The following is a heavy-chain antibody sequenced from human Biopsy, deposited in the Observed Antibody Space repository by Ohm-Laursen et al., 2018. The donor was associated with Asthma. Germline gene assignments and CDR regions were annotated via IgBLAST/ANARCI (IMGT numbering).Heavy chain of an antibody. Sequence: GTLSLTCAVYGGSFSGYYWSWIRQPPGKGLEWIGEINHSGSTNYNPSLKSRVTISVDTFKNQFSLKLSSVTAADTAVYYCARSAKTIFGVVMGSYYYGMDVWGQGTTVTVSS. CDR3: ARSAKTIFGVVMGSYYYGMDV. D-gene: IGHD3-3*01. CDR2: INHSGST. J-gene: IGHJ6*02. CDR1: GGSFSGYY. V-gene: IGHV4-34*01.